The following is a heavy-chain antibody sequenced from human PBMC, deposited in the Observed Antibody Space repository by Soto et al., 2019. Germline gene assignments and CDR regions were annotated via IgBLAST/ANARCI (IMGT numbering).Heavy chain of an antibody. J-gene: IGHJ5*02. CDR3: ARTRLRFLEWLTWFDP. D-gene: IGHD3-3*01. CDR2: IYYSGST. CDR1: GGSISSSSYY. V-gene: IGHV4-39*01. Sequence: QLQLQESGPGLVKPSETLSLTCTVSGGSISSSSYYWGWIRQPPGKGLEWIGSIYYSGSTYYNPSLKNRVTISVDTSKNQFSLKLSSVTAADTAVYYCARTRLRFLEWLTWFDPWGQGTLVTVSS.